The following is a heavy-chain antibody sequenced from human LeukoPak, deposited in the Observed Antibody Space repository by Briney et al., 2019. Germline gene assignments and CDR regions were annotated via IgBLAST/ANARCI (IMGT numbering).Heavy chain of an antibody. Sequence: GGSLRLSCAASGFTFSSSAMSWVRQASGKGLEWVSGISGSDGSTYYADSVKGRFTISRDNSKNTLYLQMTSLRAEDTALYYCVRAPAPTVAAYYYYGMDVWGQGTTVTVSS. CDR1: GFTFSSSA. V-gene: IGHV3-23*01. D-gene: IGHD6-19*01. CDR3: VRAPAPTVAAYYYYGMDV. CDR2: ISGSDGST. J-gene: IGHJ6*02.